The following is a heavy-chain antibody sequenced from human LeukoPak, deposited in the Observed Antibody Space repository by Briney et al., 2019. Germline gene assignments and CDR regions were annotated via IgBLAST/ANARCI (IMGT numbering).Heavy chain of an antibody. J-gene: IGHJ4*02. Sequence: SETLSLTCTVSGGSISSHYWSWIRQPPGKGLEWIGYIYYSGSTNYNPSLKSRVTISVDTSKNQFSLKLSSVTAADTAVYYCARGTTVTDYWGQGTLVTVSS. CDR1: GGSISSHY. V-gene: IGHV4-59*11. D-gene: IGHD4-11*01. CDR3: ARGTTVTDY. CDR2: IYYSGST.